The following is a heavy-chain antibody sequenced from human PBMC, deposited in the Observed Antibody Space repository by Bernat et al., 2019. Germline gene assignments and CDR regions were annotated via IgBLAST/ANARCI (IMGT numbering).Heavy chain of an antibody. J-gene: IGHJ4*02. Sequence: EVQLLESGGGLVQPGGSLRLSCAASGFTFSSYAMSWVRQAPGKGLEWVSAISGSGGSTYYADSVKGRFTISRDNSKNTLYLQMNSLRAEDTAVDYCAKPNPTLGYCSSTSCPLFDYWGQGTLVTVSS. CDR1: GFTFSSYA. CDR2: ISGSGGST. V-gene: IGHV3-23*01. CDR3: AKPNPTLGYCSSTSCPLFDY. D-gene: IGHD2-2*01.